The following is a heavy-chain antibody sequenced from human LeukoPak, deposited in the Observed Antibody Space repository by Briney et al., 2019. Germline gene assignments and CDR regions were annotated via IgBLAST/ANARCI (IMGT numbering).Heavy chain of an antibody. D-gene: IGHD3-10*01. V-gene: IGHV4-39*07. CDR3: ARAGYYYGSGSSKIFDY. CDR2: FSYSGRT. CDR1: GGSISSGSYY. J-gene: IGHJ4*02. Sequence: SETLSLTCTISGGSISSGSYYWGWIRQPPGRGLEWIGSFSYSGRTYYNPSLKSRVTMSVDTSKNQFSLKLSSVTAADTAVYYCARAGYYYGSGSSKIFDYWGQGTLVTVSS.